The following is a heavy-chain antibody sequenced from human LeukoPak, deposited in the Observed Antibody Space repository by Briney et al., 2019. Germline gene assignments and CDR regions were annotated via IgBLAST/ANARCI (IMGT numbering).Heavy chain of an antibody. J-gene: IGHJ4*02. Sequence: GGSLRLSCAASGFTFSSYSMHWARQAPGKGLEWVAVIWYDGSNKYYADSVKGRFTISRDNSKNTLYLQMNSLRAEDTAVYYCARDGDGYNYGPDSPAPIDYWGQGTLVTVSS. D-gene: IGHD5-24*01. CDR1: GFTFSSYS. CDR3: ARDGDGYNYGPDSPAPIDY. V-gene: IGHV3-33*01. CDR2: IWYDGSNK.